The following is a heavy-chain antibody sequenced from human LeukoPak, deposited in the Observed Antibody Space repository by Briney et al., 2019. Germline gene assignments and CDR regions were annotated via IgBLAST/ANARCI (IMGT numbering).Heavy chain of an antibody. CDR2: IYPGDSDT. V-gene: IGHV5-51*01. CDR1: GYSFTSYW. CDR3: ARRSDSSGYKTDAFDI. D-gene: IGHD3-22*01. Sequence: GESLKISCEGSGYSFTSYWIGWVRQMPGKGLEWMGIIYPGDSDTRYSPSFQGQVTISADKSISTAYLQWSSLKASDTAMYYCARRSDSSGYKTDAFDIWGQGTMVTVSS. J-gene: IGHJ3*02.